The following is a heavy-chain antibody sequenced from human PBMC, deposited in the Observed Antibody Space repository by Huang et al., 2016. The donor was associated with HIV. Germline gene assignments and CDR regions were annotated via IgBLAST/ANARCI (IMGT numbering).Heavy chain of an antibody. J-gene: IGHJ4*02. CDR2: LNPKNGAT. CDR1: GYTFADFF. Sequence: QVQLVQSGAEVKKPGASVKVSCKPSGYTFADFFIHWVRQAPGQGLVWMAWLNPKNGATNYAQKCLGRVTVTGDTSINTAYMEFSGLTSDDTANYYCTRDGVAPDEEFDYWGQGTLIIVSS. D-gene: IGHD5-12*01. V-gene: IGHV1-2*02. CDR3: TRDGVAPDEEFDY.